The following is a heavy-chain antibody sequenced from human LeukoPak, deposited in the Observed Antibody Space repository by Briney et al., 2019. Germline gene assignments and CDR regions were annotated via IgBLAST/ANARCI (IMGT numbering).Heavy chain of an antibody. CDR2: IYHSGST. J-gene: IGHJ4*02. V-gene: IGHV4-4*02. D-gene: IGHD3-10*01. Sequence: SETLSLTCAVSGGSISSSNWWSWVRQPPGKGLEWIGEIYHSGSTNYNPSLKSRVTISVDKSKNQFSLKLSSVTAADTAVYYCARFRSGSYYPHFDYWGQGTLVTVSS. CDR1: GGSISSSNW. CDR3: ARFRSGSYYPHFDY.